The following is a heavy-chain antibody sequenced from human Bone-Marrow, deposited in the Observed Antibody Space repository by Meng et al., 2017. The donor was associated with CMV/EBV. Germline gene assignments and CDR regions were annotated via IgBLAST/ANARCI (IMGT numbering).Heavy chain of an antibody. J-gene: IGHJ4*02. CDR2: IGTAGDT. D-gene: IGHD3-3*01. V-gene: IGHV3-13*01. CDR1: GFTFSSYD. Sequence: GGSLRLSCAASGFTFSSYDMHWVRQATGKGLEWVSAIGTAGDTYYPGSVKGRFTISRENAKNSLYLQLDSLRAGDTAGYYCARVFRVRAFGVVIPQYYFDYWGQGPLVTVSS. CDR3: ARVFRVRAFGVVIPQYYFDY.